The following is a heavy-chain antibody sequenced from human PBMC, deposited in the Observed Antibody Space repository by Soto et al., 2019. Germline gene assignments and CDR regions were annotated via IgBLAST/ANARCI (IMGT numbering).Heavy chain of an antibody. D-gene: IGHD3-22*01. CDR3: ARTIADSSGYYMYWFDP. CDR2: IYYSGST. V-gene: IGHV4-30-4*01. J-gene: IGHJ5*02. CDR1: GGSVSSYY. Sequence: PSETLSLTFTVSGGSVSSYYWGWIRQPPGKGLEWIGYIYYSGSTYYNPSLKSRVTISVDTSKNQFSLKLSSVTAADTAVYYCARTIADSSGYYMYWFDPWGQGTQVTVSS.